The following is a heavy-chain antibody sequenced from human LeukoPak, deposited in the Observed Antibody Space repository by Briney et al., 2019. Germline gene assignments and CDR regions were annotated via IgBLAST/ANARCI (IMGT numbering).Heavy chain of an antibody. CDR2: ISGSGDNT. J-gene: IGHJ4*02. D-gene: IGHD3-22*01. Sequence: PGGSLRLSCAASGFTFSSYAMSWVRQAPGKGLEWVSGISGSGDNTYYADSVKGRFTISRDNSKNTLYVPVNSLGTEDTAAYYCAKGSYYDSSGSFYFDYWGQGTLVTVSS. CDR3: AKGSYYDSSGSFYFDY. V-gene: IGHV3-23*01. CDR1: GFTFSSYA.